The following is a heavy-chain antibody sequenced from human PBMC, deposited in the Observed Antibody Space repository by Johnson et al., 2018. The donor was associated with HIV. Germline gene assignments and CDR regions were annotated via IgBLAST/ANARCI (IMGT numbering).Heavy chain of an antibody. CDR1: GFTFSSYD. J-gene: IGHJ3*02. D-gene: IGHD3-22*01. V-gene: IGHV3-13*01. CDR3: ARGPYKYTRIYDSRADDAFDI. CDR2: IGTAGDT. Sequence: VQLVESGGDLVQPGGSLRLSCVVSGFTFSSYDMHWVRQATGKGLEWVSAIGTAGDTYYPGSVKGLFTISRENAKNSLYLQMNSLRAGDTAVYYCARGPYKYTRIYDSRADDAFDIWGQGTMVTVSS.